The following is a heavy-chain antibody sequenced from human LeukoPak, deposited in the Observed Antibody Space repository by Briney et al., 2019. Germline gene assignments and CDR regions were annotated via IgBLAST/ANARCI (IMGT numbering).Heavy chain of an antibody. CDR2: IDTSSNYI. CDR3: AREDKSYYYMDV. Sequence: GGSLRLSCAASGFTFNNYNMNWVRQAPGKGLEWVSSIDTSSNYIYYADSVKGRFTISRDNAKNSLYLQMNSLRVEDTAVYYCAREDKSYYYMDVWGKGTTVTVSS. V-gene: IGHV3-21*01. J-gene: IGHJ6*03. CDR1: GFTFNNYN.